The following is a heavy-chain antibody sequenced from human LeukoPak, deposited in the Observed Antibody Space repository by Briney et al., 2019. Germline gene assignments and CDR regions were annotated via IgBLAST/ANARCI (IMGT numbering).Heavy chain of an antibody. Sequence: PSETLSLTCTGSGGSLSSYYWSWIRQPPGKGLEWIGYIYYSGSADYNPSLKSRVTMSVDTSKNQFSLKLSSVTAADTAVYYCARDKQPGDNWGQGTLVTVSS. CDR1: GGSLSSYY. J-gene: IGHJ4*02. V-gene: IGHV4-59*01. CDR2: IYYSGSA. CDR3: ARDKQPGDN. D-gene: IGHD5-18*01.